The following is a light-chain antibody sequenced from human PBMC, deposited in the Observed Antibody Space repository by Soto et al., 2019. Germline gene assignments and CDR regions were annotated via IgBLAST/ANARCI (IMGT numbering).Light chain of an antibody. J-gene: IGLJ2*01. CDR1: ISDIGGYNY. CDR2: EVT. CDR3: SSYGSDYRVI. Sequence: QSALNQPASVSGSPGQSITISCSGTISDIGGYNYVFWYQQHPGNAPQLLIYEVTNRPSGVSHRFSGSKSGNTASMDISGLQAGDEADYYCSSYGSDYRVIFGGGSEVAVL. V-gene: IGLV2-14*01.